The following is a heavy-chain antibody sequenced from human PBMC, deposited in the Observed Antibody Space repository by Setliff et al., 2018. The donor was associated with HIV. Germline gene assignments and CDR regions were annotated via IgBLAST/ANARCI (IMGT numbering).Heavy chain of an antibody. D-gene: IGHD5-18*01. CDR3: ARGTGSYGSDY. J-gene: IGHJ4*02. CDR2: TYTSGST. Sequence: SETLSLTCTVSGGSISSYYWSWIRQSPGKGLEWIGYTYTSGSTYYNPSLKSRVSISVDTSKNQFSLKLSSVTAADTAVYYCARGTGSYGSDYWGQGTLVTVSS. V-gene: IGHV4-4*08. CDR1: GGSISSYY.